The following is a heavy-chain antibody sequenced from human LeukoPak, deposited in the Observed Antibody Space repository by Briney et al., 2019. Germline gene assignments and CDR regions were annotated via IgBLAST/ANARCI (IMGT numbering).Heavy chain of an antibody. V-gene: IGHV4-34*01. CDR1: GGSFSGYY. CDR2: INHSGST. Sequence: PSETLSLTCAVYGGSFSGYYWSWIRQPPGKGLEWIGEINHSGSTNYNPSLKSRVTISVDTSKNQFSLKLSSVTAADTAVYYCARDRAPSSGYYTSLDYWGQGTLVTVSS. D-gene: IGHD3-22*01. CDR3: ARDRAPSSGYYTSLDY. J-gene: IGHJ4*02.